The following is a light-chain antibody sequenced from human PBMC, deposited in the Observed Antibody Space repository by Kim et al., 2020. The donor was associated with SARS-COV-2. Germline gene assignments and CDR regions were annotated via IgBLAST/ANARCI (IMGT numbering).Light chain of an antibody. CDR1: QGVSIY. CDR3: LKYNNCPRT. J-gene: IGKJ1*01. Sequence: AALGDRGTSPCRASQGVSIYLAWYQQTPGKVPRRLIYAASTWDSGVPARFSGSGSGTDFTLTISGLQPEDVGLYYCLKYNNCPRTFGQGTKVDIK. V-gene: IGKV1-27*01. CDR2: AAS.